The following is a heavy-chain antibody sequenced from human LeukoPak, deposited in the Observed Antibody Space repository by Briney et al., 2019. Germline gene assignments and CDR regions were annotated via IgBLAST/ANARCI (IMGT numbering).Heavy chain of an antibody. Sequence: SETLSLTCTVSGGSISSGGYYWSWIRQHPGKGLEWIGYIYYSGSTYYNPSLKSRVTISVDTSKNQFSLKLSSVTAADTAVYYCARDPDLGWYFDYWGQGTLVTVSS. CDR2: IYYSGST. CDR1: GGSISSGGYY. D-gene: IGHD1-26*01. CDR3: ARDPDLGWYFDY. J-gene: IGHJ4*02. V-gene: IGHV4-31*03.